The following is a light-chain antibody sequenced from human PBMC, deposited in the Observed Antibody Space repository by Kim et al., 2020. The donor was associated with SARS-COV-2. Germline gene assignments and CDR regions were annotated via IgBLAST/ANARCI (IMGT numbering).Light chain of an antibody. CDR3: ETWDSSTTV. J-gene: IGLJ6*01. V-gene: IGLV4-60*03. CDR1: SGHSRYI. Sequence: QLVLTQSSSASAALGSSVKLTFTLISGHSRYIIAWHQHQPGKAPRYLMKLEGSGNYNTGSAVPDRFSYSTSGAARYLTIFNLQSADEADYYCETWDSSTTVFGSGTKVTVL. CDR2: LEGSGNY.